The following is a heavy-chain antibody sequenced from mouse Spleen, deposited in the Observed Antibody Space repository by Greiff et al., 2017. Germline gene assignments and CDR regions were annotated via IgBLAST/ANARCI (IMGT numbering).Heavy chain of an antibody. CDR1: GYAFSSYW. D-gene: IGHD2-1*01. CDR3: ASYGNYDYYYAMDY. J-gene: IGHJ4*01. Sequence: VQLQESGAELVRPGSSVKISCKASGYAFSSYWMNWVKQRPGKGLEWIGQIYPGDGDTNYNGKFKGKATLTADKSSSTAYMQLSSLTSEDSAVYFCASYGNYDYYYAMDYWGQGTSVTVSS. V-gene: IGHV1-80*01. CDR2: IYPGDGDT.